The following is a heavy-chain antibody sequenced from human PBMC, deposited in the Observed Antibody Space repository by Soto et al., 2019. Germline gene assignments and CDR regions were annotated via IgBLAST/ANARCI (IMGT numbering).Heavy chain of an antibody. D-gene: IGHD5-12*01. CDR3: VGSIGAFWFDP. CDR2: IYHSGGT. CDR1: GGSISSGGYS. J-gene: IGHJ5*02. Sequence: QLQLQESGSGLVKPSQTLSLTCAVSGGSISSGGYSWSWIRQPPGKGLEWIGYIYHSGGTYYNPALQSRVTISVDRSKNQFSLKLRSVTAADTAVYYCVGSIGAFWFDPWGQGTLVTVSS. V-gene: IGHV4-30-2*01.